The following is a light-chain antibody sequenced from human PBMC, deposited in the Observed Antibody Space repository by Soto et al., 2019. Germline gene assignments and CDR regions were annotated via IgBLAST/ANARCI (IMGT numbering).Light chain of an antibody. Sequence: DIQMTQSPSTLSASVGDRVSITCRASQNIDKWLAWYQQKPQKAPKLLIFDASTLESGVPSRFSGSGSGTELTLTISSLQPDDFVTYYCHQYNNYQGTFGPGTKVEIK. CDR1: QNIDKW. V-gene: IGKV1-5*01. CDR2: DAS. CDR3: HQYNNYQGT. J-gene: IGKJ1*01.